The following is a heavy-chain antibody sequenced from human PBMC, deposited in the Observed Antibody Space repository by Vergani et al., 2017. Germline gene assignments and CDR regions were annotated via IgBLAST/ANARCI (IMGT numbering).Heavy chain of an antibody. J-gene: IGHJ6*02. CDR3: ARGPAYDCWSGYHQYYYGMDV. Sequence: EVQLVESGGGLVQPGGSLRLSCAASGFTFSSYWMHWVRQAPGKWLVWVSRINSDGSSTSYADSVKGRFTISRDNAKNTLYLQMNSLRAEDTAVYYCARGPAYDCWSGYHQYYYGMDVWGQGTTVTVSS. CDR2: INSDGSST. CDR1: GFTFSSYW. V-gene: IGHV3-74*01. D-gene: IGHD3-3*01.